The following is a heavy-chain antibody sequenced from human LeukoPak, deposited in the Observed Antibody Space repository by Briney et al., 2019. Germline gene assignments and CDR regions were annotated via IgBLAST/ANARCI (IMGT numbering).Heavy chain of an antibody. CDR2: IGGKGTYI. CDR1: GFLFSSYT. Sequence: GGSLRLSCTGSGFLFSSYTMNWVRQAPGRGLDWVSSIGGKGTYIYDADSVKGRFTISRDNSKNTLYLQMNSLRAEDTAVYYCAKNYYSSPRNFDYWGQGTLVTVSS. CDR3: AKNYYSSPRNFDY. D-gene: IGHD4-11*01. V-gene: IGHV3-21*01. J-gene: IGHJ4*02.